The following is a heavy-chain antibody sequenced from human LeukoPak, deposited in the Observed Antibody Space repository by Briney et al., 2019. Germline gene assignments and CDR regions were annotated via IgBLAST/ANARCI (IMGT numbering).Heavy chain of an antibody. V-gene: IGHV4-31*03. Sequence: SETLSLTCSVFGGSISSGSHFWSWIRQLPRKGLEWLGYVDYSGTIYYNSSLESRLTLSVDTSNNQFSLDLRSMTAADTAVYYCARGRLARIPYFDSWGQGALVAVSS. CDR2: VDYSGTI. D-gene: IGHD6-19*01. J-gene: IGHJ4*02. CDR1: GGSISSGSHF. CDR3: ARGRLARIPYFDS.